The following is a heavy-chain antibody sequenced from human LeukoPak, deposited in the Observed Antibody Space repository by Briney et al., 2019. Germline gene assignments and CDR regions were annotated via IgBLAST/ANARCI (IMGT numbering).Heavy chain of an antibody. J-gene: IGHJ3*02. CDR3: ARGGYYDSSGYYYQFDI. CDR1: GYTFTSYA. Sequence: ASVKVSCKASGYTFTSYAMHWVRQAPGQRLEWMGWINAGNGNTKYSQKFQGRVTITRDTSASTAYMELSSLRSEDTAVYYCARGGYYDSSGYYYQFDIWGQGTMVTVSS. D-gene: IGHD3-22*01. CDR2: INAGNGNT. V-gene: IGHV1-3*01.